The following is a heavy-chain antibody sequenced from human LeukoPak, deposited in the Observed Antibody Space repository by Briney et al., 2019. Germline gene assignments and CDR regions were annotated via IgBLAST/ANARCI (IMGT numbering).Heavy chain of an antibody. V-gene: IGHV1-2*02. CDR3: ARGGIEAAARSWFDL. J-gene: IGHJ5*02. Sequence: GASVTVSCRASGYTFTGYYMHWVRQAPGQGLEWMGWINPNSGGTNYAQKFQGRVTMTRDTSISTAYMELSRLRSDDTAVYYCARGGIEAAARSWFDLWGQGTLVTVSS. D-gene: IGHD2-2*01. CDR1: GYTFTGYY. CDR2: INPNSGGT.